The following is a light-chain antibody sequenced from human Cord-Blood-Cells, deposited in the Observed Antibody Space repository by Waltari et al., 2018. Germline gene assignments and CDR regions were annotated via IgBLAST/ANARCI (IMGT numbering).Light chain of an antibody. CDR3: SSYTSSSTVV. CDR1: RSDVGGYNL. CDR2: GCS. J-gene: IGLJ2*01. V-gene: IGLV2-14*01. Sequence: QSALTQPASVSGSPGQSITISCTGTRSDVGGYNLVSWYQQHPGKAPKLMIYGCSIRPSGVSNRFSGSKSGNTATLTISGLQAEDEADYYCSSYTSSSTVVFGGGTKLTVL.